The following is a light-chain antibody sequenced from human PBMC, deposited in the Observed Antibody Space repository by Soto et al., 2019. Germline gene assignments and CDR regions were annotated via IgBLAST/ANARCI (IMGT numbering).Light chain of an antibody. CDR3: QQYGRSPGLLT. CDR1: QSVTNSF. Sequence: EIVLTQSPGTLSLSPGERVTLSCRASQSVTNSFLAWYQQKPGQAPRLLIYDASTRATGIPDRFSGSGSGTDFTLTISRREPEDFAVYYCQQYGRSPGLLTFGPGTKVDIK. V-gene: IGKV3-20*01. CDR2: DAS. J-gene: IGKJ3*01.